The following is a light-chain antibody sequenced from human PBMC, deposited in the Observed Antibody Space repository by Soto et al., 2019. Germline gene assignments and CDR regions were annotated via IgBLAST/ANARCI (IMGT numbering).Light chain of an antibody. V-gene: IGLV2-14*01. Sequence: QSALTQPASVSGSPGQSITISCTGTSSDVGGYNYVSWYQQHPGKAPKLMIYDASNRPSGVSNRFSGSKSGNTASLTISGLQAEDEADYYCSSYTSSSILVFGGGTKVTVL. J-gene: IGLJ2*01. CDR2: DAS. CDR3: SSYTSSSILV. CDR1: SSDVGGYNY.